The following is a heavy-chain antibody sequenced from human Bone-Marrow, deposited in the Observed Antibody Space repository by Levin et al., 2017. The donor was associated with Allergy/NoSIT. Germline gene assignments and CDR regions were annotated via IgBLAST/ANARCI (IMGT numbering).Heavy chain of an antibody. Sequence: PSETLSLTCSVSGVSADSINFWYWTWIRQPAGKGLEWIGRTYSSGYSNYNPSLKSRVTMYIITSKNQFPMKLTSVTAADTAMYFCARDLGMFDLWGPGILVTVSS. CDR1: GVSADSINFWY. V-gene: IGHV4-4*07. CDR2: TYSSGYS. D-gene: IGHD7-27*01. J-gene: IGHJ4*01. CDR3: ARDLGMFDL.